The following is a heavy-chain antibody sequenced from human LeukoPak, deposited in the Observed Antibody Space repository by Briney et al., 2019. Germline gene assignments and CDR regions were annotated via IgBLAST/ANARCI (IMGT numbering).Heavy chain of an antibody. Sequence: ASVKVSCKASGYTFTSYYMHWVRQAPGQGLEWMGWINPNSGGTNYAQKFQGRVTMTRDTSISTAYMELSRLRSDDTAVYYCARFSWELIPSDIWGQGAMVTVSS. D-gene: IGHD1-26*01. CDR2: INPNSGGT. J-gene: IGHJ3*02. CDR3: ARFSWELIPSDI. V-gene: IGHV1-2*02. CDR1: GYTFTSYY.